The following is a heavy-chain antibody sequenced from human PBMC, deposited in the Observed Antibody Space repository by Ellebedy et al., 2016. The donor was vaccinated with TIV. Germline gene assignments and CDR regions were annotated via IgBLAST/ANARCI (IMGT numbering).Heavy chain of an antibody. V-gene: IGHV3-21*01. CDR1: GFTFSSYS. CDR2: IISSSAYI. D-gene: IGHD3-10*01. CDR3: ARDRGSGMIDY. Sequence: GGSLRLXXAASGFTFSSYSMNWVRQAPGKGLEWVSFIISSSAYIYYADSVKGRFTVSRDNAKSSLSLQMNSLRAEDTAVYYCARDRGSGMIDYWGQGTLVTVSS. J-gene: IGHJ4*02.